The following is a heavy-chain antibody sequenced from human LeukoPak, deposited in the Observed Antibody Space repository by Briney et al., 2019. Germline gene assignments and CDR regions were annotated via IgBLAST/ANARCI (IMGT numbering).Heavy chain of an antibody. CDR1: GYTFTSYY. V-gene: IGHV1-69*13. Sequence: SVKVSCKASGYTFTSYYMHWVRQAPGQGLEWMGGIIPIFGTANYAQKFQGRVTITADESTSTAYMELSSLRSEDTAVYYCARDRQNGSGSYYTADYWGQGTLVTVSS. CDR3: ARDRQNGSGSYYTADY. J-gene: IGHJ4*02. CDR2: IIPIFGTA. D-gene: IGHD3-10*01.